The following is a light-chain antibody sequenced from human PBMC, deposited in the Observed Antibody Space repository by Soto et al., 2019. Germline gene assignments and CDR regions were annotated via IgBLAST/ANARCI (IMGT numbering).Light chain of an antibody. J-gene: IGKJ1*01. CDR2: AAS. CDR3: QQLNSYPWT. Sequence: DIQLTQSPSFLSASVGDRVTITCRASQGISSYLAWYQKKPGKAPKLLIYAASTLQSGVPSRFSGSGSGKEFTLTISSLQPEDFATYYCQQLNSYPWTFGQGTKVEIK. V-gene: IGKV1-9*01. CDR1: QGISSY.